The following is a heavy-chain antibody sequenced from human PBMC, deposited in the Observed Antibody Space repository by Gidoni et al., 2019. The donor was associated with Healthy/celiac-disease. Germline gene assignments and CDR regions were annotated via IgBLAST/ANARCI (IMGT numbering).Heavy chain of an antibody. V-gene: IGHV3-30*18. CDR1: GFTFSSYG. D-gene: IGHD5-18*01. CDR2: ISYDGSNK. Sequence: QVQLVESGGGVVQPGRSLRLSCAASGFTFSSYGMHWVRQAPGKGLEWVAVISYDGSNKYYADSVKGRFTISRDNSKNTLYLQMNSLRAEDTAVYYCAKDLMIQLWWGLFDYWGQGTLVTVSS. J-gene: IGHJ4*02. CDR3: AKDLMIQLWWGLFDY.